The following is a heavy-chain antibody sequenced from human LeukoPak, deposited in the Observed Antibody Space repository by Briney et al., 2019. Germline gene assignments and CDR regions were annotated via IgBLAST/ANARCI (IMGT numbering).Heavy chain of an antibody. V-gene: IGHV3-21*01. CDR2: IAGSSGYI. CDR1: GFTFSSYT. Sequence: GGSLRLSCAASGFTFSSYTMNWVRQAPGKGLEWVSSIAGSSGYISYADSVKGRFTISRDNAKKSLYLQMTSLTAEDTAVSCCARDRGAYCGGDCYLGFDYWGRGTLVTVSS. J-gene: IGHJ4*01. CDR3: ARDRGAYCGGDCYLGFDY. D-gene: IGHD2-21*02.